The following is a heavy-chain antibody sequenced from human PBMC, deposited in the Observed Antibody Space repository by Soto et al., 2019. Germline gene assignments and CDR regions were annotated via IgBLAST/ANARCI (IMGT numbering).Heavy chain of an antibody. CDR2: IWYDGSNK. CDR3: ARDLQAPGKEYYDILTGYYSAVYYYGMDV. D-gene: IGHD3-9*01. Sequence: GGSLRLSCAASGFTFSSYGMHWVRQAPGKGLEWVAVIWYDGSNKYYADSVKGRFTISRDNSKNTLYLQMNSLRAEDTAVYYCARDLQAPGKEYYDILTGYYSAVYYYGMDVWGQGTTVTVSS. CDR1: GFTFSSYG. V-gene: IGHV3-33*01. J-gene: IGHJ6*02.